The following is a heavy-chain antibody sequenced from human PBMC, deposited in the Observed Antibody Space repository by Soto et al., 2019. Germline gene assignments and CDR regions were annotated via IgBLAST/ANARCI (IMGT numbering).Heavy chain of an antibody. J-gene: IGHJ5*02. CDR2: IYATGTT. CDR1: GASISCFC. CDR3: VRDGTKTLRDWFDP. V-gene: IGHV4-4*07. D-gene: IGHD1-1*01. Sequence: PSETLSLTCTVSGASISCFCWSWIGESAGKGLEWIGRIYATGTTDYNPSLKSRVMMSVDTSKKQFSLKLRSVTAADTAVYYCVRDGTKTLRDWFDPWGQGISVTVSS.